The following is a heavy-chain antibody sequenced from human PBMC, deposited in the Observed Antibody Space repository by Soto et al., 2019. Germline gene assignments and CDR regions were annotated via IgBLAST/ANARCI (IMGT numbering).Heavy chain of an antibody. CDR1: GGSISSYY. Sequence: SATLSLTCTFSGGSISSYYWSWIRQPPGKGLEWIGYIYYSGSTNYNPSLKSRVTISVDTSKNQFSLKLSSVTAADTAVYYCARGGYYYDSSGYYSSWGQGTLVTVS. CDR2: IYYSGST. V-gene: IGHV4-59*08. J-gene: IGHJ5*02. CDR3: ARGGYYYDSSGYYSS. D-gene: IGHD3-22*01.